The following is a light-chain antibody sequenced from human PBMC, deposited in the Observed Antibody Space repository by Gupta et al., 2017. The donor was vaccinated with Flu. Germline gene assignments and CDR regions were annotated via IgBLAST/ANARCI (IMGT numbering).Light chain of an antibody. J-gene: IGLJ3*02. CDR3: RSYPGSNNLV. V-gene: IGLV2-8*01. CDR1: SSDVGGYNY. CDR2: EVT. Sequence: QSALTQPPSASGSPGPSVTNSCTGPSSDVGGYNYVSWYQQHPGKAPRLMIYEVTKRPSGVPGGFSVSKSGNTASLTVSERMDEEEADYYGRSYPGSNNLVFGGGTKLTVL.